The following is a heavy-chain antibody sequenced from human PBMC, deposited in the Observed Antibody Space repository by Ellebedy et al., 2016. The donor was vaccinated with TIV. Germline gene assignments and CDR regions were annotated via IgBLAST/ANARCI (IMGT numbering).Heavy chain of an antibody. V-gene: IGHV1-8*01. J-gene: IGHJ6*02. CDR1: GYAFTSYD. Sequence: AASVKVSCKASGYAFTSYDINWVRQAPGQGLEWMGWINPNSGNTGYAQKFQGRVPMTRDNSISTAYMELSSLTSEDTAVYYCARDFEFMIYVNGGEYYHYALDVWGQGTTVTVAS. D-gene: IGHD3-10*02. CDR2: INPNSGNT. CDR3: ARDFEFMIYVNGGEYYHYALDV.